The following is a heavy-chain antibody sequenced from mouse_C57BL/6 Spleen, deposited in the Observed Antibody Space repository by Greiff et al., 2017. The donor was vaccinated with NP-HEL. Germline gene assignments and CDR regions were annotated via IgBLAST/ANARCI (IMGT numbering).Heavy chain of an antibody. J-gene: IGHJ4*01. CDR3: ARSGGSGLYAMDY. CDR1: GYSFTGYY. V-gene: IGHV1-42*01. CDR2: INPSTGGT. Sequence: VQLKESGPELVKPGASVKISCKASGYSFTGYYMNWVKQSPEKSLEWIGEINPSTGGTTYNQKFKAKATLTVDKSSSTAYMQLKSLTSEDSAVYYCARSGGSGLYAMDYWGQGTSVTVSS. D-gene: IGHD3-2*02.